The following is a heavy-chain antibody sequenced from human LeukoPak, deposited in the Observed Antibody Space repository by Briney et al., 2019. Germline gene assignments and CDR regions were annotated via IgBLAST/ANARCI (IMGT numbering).Heavy chain of an antibody. D-gene: IGHD3-22*01. CDR1: GYTLTELS. CDR3: ARDVSYYYDNTGSPY. CDR2: IIPILSSA. Sequence: SVKVSCKVSGYTLTELSMHWVRQAPGQGFEWMGRIIPILSSANYAQKFQDRVTITADKSTSTAYMELSSLTSEDTAVYYCARDVSYYYDNTGSPYWGQGTLVTVSS. V-gene: IGHV1-69*08. J-gene: IGHJ4*02.